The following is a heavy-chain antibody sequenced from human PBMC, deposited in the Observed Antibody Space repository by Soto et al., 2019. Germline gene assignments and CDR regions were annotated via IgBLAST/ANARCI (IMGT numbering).Heavy chain of an antibody. CDR2: IYYSGST. Sequence: PSETLSLTCTVSGGSISSSSYYWGWIRQPPGKGLEWIGSIYYSGSTYYNPSLKSRVTISVDTSKNQFSLKLSSVTAADTAVYYCASLGLRLDYYYGMDVWGKGTTVTVSS. D-gene: IGHD5-12*01. J-gene: IGHJ6*04. V-gene: IGHV4-39*01. CDR3: ASLGLRLDYYYGMDV. CDR1: GGSISSSSYY.